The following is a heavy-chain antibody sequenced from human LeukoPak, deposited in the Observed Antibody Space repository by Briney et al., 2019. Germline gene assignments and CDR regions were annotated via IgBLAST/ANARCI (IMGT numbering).Heavy chain of an antibody. CDR1: GGSISSGGYY. J-gene: IGHJ4*02. D-gene: IGHD3-22*01. CDR2: IDYSGST. V-gene: IGHV4-31*03. CDR3: AGATPGNYYDSSGYYFDY. Sequence: SQTLSLTCTVSGGSISSGGYYWSWIRQHPGKGLEWIGYIDYSGSTYYNPSLKSRVTISVDTSKNQFPLKLSSVTAADTAVYYCAGATPGNYYDSSGYYFDYWGQGTLVTVSS.